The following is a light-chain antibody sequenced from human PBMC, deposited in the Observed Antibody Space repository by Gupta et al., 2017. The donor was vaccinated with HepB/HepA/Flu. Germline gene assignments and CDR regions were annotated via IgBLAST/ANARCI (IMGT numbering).Light chain of an antibody. CDR3: QHNSRSSKWT. V-gene: IGKV3-20*01. Sequence: LVLTQSPGTLSLSPGERATLSCRASQSISSSFVAWYQKKPGEAPRLIIYGASSRATGVPDRFSGSGAGTDFTLTISRLESEDFAVYYCQHNSRSSKWTFGQGTKVEI. J-gene: IGKJ1*01. CDR2: GAS. CDR1: QSISSSF.